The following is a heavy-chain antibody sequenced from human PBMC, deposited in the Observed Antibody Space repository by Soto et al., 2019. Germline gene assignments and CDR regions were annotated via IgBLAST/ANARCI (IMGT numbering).Heavy chain of an antibody. CDR2: IYYSGST. V-gene: IGHV4-61*01. Sequence: QVQLQESGPGLVKPSETLSLTCTVSGGSVSSGSYYWSWIRQPPGKGLEWIGYIYYSGSTNYNPSLRSRVTISVDTSKNQFSLKLSSVTAADTAVYYCARDGYSWGQGTLVTVSS. CDR3: ARDGYS. D-gene: IGHD5-18*01. CDR1: GGSVSSGSYY. J-gene: IGHJ4*02.